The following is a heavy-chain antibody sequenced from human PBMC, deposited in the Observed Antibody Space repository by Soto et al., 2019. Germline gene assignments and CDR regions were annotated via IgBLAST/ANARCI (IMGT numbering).Heavy chain of an antibody. CDR2: IYPGDSDT. J-gene: IGHJ4*02. Sequence: GESLKISCNGSGYSFTIYWIGWVRQMPGKGLERMGIIYPGDSDTRYSPSFQGQVTISADKSISTAYLQWSSLKASDTAMYYCARLNRAYYDSSGYYYFYYWGQGTLVTVSS. CDR1: GYSFTIYW. D-gene: IGHD3-22*01. CDR3: ARLNRAYYDSSGYYYFYY. V-gene: IGHV5-51*01.